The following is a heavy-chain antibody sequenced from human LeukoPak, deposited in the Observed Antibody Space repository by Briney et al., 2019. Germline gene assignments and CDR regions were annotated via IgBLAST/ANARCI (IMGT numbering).Heavy chain of an antibody. D-gene: IGHD6-19*01. V-gene: IGHV3-30*18. CDR3: AKDLAEQWLVLGH. Sequence: GRSLRLSCAASGFTFSSYGMHWVRQAPGKGLEWVAVISYDGSNKYYADSVKGRFTISRDNSKNTLYLQMNSLRAEDTAVYYCAKDLAEQWLVLGHWGQGTLVTVSS. CDR2: ISYDGSNK. J-gene: IGHJ5*02. CDR1: GFTFSSYG.